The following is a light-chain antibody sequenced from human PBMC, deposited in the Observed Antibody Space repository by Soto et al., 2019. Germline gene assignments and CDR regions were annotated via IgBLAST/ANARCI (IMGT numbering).Light chain of an antibody. CDR3: QHYGYPQWT. J-gene: IGKJ1*01. CDR1: QTVSSNY. V-gene: IGKV3-20*01. Sequence: EIVLTQSPGTLSLSPGERATLSCGASQTVSSNYLAWYQQKPGQAPRLLIYGASSRATGIPDRFSGSGSGTDFTLTISRLEPEDFAVYYCQHYGYPQWTFGQGAKVDIK. CDR2: GAS.